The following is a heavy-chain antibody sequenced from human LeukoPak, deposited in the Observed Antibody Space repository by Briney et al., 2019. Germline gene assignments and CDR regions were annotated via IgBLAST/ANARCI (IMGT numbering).Heavy chain of an antibody. CDR3: ARAAADDYYYYGMDV. D-gene: IGHD6-13*01. CDR2: FFYSGST. V-gene: IGHV4-39*01. J-gene: IGHJ6*02. CDR1: GGSISSSTYY. Sequence: PSETLSLTCTVSGGSISSSTYYWGWIRQPPGKGLEWIGSFFYSGSTYYNPSLKSRLTMSVDTSNNQFSLKLMSVTAADTAVYYCARAAADDYYYYGMDVWGQGTTVTVSS.